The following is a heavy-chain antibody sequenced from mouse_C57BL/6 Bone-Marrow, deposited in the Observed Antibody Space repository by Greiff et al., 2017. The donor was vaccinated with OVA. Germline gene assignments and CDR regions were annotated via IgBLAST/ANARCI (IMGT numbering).Heavy chain of an antibody. Sequence: EVQLQQPGPELVKPGASVKISCKASGYTFTDYYMNWVKQSPGQSLEWIGDINPHNGGTSYNQKFKGKATLTVDNSSSTAYMELRSLTSGDSAVYYGARGDVTTVDYWVQGTTLTVSS. V-gene: IGHV1-26*01. J-gene: IGHJ2*01. CDR1: GYTFTDYY. D-gene: IGHD1-1*01. CDR2: INPHNGGT. CDR3: ARGDVTTVDY.